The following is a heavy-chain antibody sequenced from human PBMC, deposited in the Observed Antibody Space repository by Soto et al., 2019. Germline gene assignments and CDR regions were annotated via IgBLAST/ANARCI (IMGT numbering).Heavy chain of an antibody. CDR1: GYTFTGYY. CDR3: ARGISRDYDFWSGRHYYYGMDV. Sequence: ASVKVSCKASGYTFTGYYMHWVRQAPGQGLEWMGWINPNSGGTNYAQKFQGWVTMTRDTSISTAYMELSRLRSDDTAVYYCARGISRDYDFWSGRHYYYGMDVWGQGTTVTVSS. J-gene: IGHJ6*02. V-gene: IGHV1-2*04. CDR2: INPNSGGT. D-gene: IGHD3-3*01.